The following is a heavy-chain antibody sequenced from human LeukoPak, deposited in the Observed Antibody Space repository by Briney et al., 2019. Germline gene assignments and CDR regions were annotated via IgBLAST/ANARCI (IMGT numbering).Heavy chain of an antibody. Sequence: ASVKVSCKASGYTFTGYYMHWVRQAPGQGREWMGWINPNSGGTNYAQKFQGRVTMTRDTSISTAYMELSRLRSDDTAVYYCAISIVVVPAAWTDAFDIWGQGTMVTVSS. D-gene: IGHD2-2*01. CDR2: INPNSGGT. J-gene: IGHJ3*02. V-gene: IGHV1-2*02. CDR3: AISIVVVPAAWTDAFDI. CDR1: GYTFTGYY.